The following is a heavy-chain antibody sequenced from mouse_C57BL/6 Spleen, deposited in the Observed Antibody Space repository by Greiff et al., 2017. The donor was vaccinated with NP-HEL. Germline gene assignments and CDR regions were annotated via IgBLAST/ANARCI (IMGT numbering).Heavy chain of an antibody. J-gene: IGHJ4*01. D-gene: IGHD6-5*01. CDR2: IDPSDSYT. CDR1: GYTFTSYW. V-gene: IGHV1-59*01. CDR3: APYVTYAMDY. Sequence: QVQLQQPGAELVRPGTSVKLSCKASGYTFTSYWMHWVKQRPGQGLEWIGVIDPSDSYTNYNQKFKGKATLTVDTSSSTAYMQLSSLTSEDSAVYYCAPYVTYAMDYWVKEPQSPSPQ.